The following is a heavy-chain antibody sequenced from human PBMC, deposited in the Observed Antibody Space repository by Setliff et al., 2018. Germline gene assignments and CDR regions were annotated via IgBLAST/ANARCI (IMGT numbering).Heavy chain of an antibody. CDR1: GYAFTDNY. Sequence: GASVKVSCKTSGYAFTDNYIHWVRQAPGQGLEWMGWINPKTGDTILAQKFQGWVTMTRDTSITTAYMELSRLTSDDMAVYFCARSDHLVVDGFDVWGQGTMVTVSS. D-gene: IGHD5-12*01. V-gene: IGHV1-2*04. CDR2: INPKTGDT. J-gene: IGHJ3*01. CDR3: ARSDHLVVDGFDV.